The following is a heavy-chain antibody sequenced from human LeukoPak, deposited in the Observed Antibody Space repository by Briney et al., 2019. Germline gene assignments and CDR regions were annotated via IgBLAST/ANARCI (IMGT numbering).Heavy chain of an antibody. V-gene: IGHV3-23*01. CDR2: INVSGGST. CDR3: EEIRKGVLLWFGELLGPFDY. Sequence: GGSLRLSFAASGFTLGSYAISGVPQAPGRGLDGLSAINVSGGSTYYADSVKGRFTISRNNSKNTLYLQMNRLRAEDTAVYYCEEIRKGVLLWFGELLGPFDYWGQGTLVTVSS. J-gene: IGHJ4*02. CDR1: GFTLGSYA. D-gene: IGHD3-10*01.